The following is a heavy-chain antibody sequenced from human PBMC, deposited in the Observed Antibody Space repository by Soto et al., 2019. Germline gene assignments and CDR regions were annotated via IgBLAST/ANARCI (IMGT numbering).Heavy chain of an antibody. CDR2: IWHDGNNK. CDR1: GFTFGNYR. J-gene: IGHJ3*01. Sequence: GGSQIRSCAASGFTFGNYRMHLVRPAPGKGLEWVAIIWHDGNNKYYADSVRGRFIISRDNSKNRLYLQMNSLRAEDTAIYYCVREASDWSSHGSFDFWGRGTMGNVSS. D-gene: IGHD2-21*02. V-gene: IGHV3-33*01. CDR3: VREASDWSSHGSFDF.